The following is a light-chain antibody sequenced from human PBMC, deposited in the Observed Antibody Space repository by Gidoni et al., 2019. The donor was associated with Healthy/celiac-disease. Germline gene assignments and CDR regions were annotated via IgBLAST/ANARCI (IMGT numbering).Light chain of an antibody. Sequence: QSALPHPASVAGSPGPSSTISCTGTSSDVGGYNYVTVYQQHPGTAPKLIIYDVSNRPSGVSNRFSGSKSGNTASLTISGLQAEDEADYSCSSYTSCSTLYVFGTGTKVTVL. V-gene: IGLV2-14*01. CDR1: SSDVGGYNY. CDR3: SSYTSCSTLYV. CDR2: DVS. J-gene: IGLJ1*01.